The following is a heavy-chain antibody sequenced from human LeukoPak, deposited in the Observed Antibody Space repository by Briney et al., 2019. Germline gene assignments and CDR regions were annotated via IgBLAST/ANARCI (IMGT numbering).Heavy chain of an antibody. J-gene: IGHJ4*02. Sequence: QAGGSLRLSCAASGFTFSSYVMHWVRQAPGKGLEWVAFIRYDGTNRYYADSVKGRFTISRDNSKNTLYLQMNSLRAEDTAVYYCAKDRGGVTYLFGYWGQGTLVTVSS. D-gene: IGHD2-21*02. CDR2: IRYDGTNR. CDR1: GFTFSSYV. CDR3: AKDRGGVTYLFGY. V-gene: IGHV3-30*02.